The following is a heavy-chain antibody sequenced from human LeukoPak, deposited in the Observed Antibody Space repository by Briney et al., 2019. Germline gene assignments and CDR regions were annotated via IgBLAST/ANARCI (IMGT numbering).Heavy chain of an antibody. J-gene: IGHJ4*02. Sequence: ASVKVSCKASGYTFTSYYMHWVRQAPGQGLEWMGIINPSGGSTSYAQKFQGRVTMTRDTSTSTVYMELSSLRSEDTAVYYCASLEKRGYSYGYASFDYWGQGTLVTVSS. V-gene: IGHV1-46*01. CDR1: GYTFTSYY. D-gene: IGHD5-18*01. CDR3: ASLEKRGYSYGYASFDY. CDR2: INPSGGST.